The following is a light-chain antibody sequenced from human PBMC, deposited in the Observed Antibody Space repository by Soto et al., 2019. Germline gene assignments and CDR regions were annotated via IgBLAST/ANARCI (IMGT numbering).Light chain of an antibody. CDR1: QSVSSS. Sequence: EIVLTQSPATLSLSPGERATLSCRASQSVSSSLAWYQQKPGQAPRLLIYDASNRATGIPARFSGSGSGTDFTLTISSLEPEDFAVYYCQQRSNWPEFTFGPGTKVDIK. CDR3: QQRSNWPEFT. J-gene: IGKJ3*01. V-gene: IGKV3-11*01. CDR2: DAS.